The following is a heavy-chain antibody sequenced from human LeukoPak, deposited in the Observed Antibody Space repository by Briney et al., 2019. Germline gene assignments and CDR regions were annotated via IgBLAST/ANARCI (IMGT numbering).Heavy chain of an antibody. CDR1: GFTFSYYW. D-gene: IGHD3-10*01. CDR3: AREGWHYYDGSGSWSFDY. V-gene: IGHV3-7*01. CDR2: IKQGGSEK. Sequence: GGSLRLSCAASGFTFSYYWMSLVRPAPGKGLEWVANIKQGGSEKYSVDSVKGRFTISRDNDKNSLYLQMNSLRAEDTAVYYCAREGWHYYDGSGSWSFDYWGQGTLVTVSS. J-gene: IGHJ4*02.